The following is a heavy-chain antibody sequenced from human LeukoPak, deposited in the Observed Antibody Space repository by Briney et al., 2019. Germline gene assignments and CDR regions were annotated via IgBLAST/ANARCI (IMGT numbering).Heavy chain of an antibody. Sequence: PSETLSLTCTVSGDSISSSSYYWGWIRQPPGKGLEWIGSIYYSGSTYYNPSLKSRVTISVDTSKNQFSLKLSSVTAADTAVYYCASYGYDFWSGYSHWGQGTLVTVSS. J-gene: IGHJ4*02. CDR1: GDSISSSSYY. CDR3: ASYGYDFWSGYSH. V-gene: IGHV4-39*01. CDR2: IYYSGST. D-gene: IGHD3-3*01.